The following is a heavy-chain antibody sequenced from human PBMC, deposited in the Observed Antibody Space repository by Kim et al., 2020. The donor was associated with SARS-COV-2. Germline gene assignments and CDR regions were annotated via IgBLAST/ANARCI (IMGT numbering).Heavy chain of an antibody. CDR1: GGSISSYY. J-gene: IGHJ4*02. V-gene: IGHV4-59*01. CDR2: IYYSGRT. D-gene: IGHD6-13*01. Sequence: SETLSLTCTVSGGSISSYYWSWIRQPPGKGLEWIGYIYYSGRTNYSPSLKSRVTISVDTSKIQFSLKLSSVTAADTAVYYCARGHSSSWYWFDYWGQGTLVTVSS. CDR3: ARGHSSSWYWFDY.